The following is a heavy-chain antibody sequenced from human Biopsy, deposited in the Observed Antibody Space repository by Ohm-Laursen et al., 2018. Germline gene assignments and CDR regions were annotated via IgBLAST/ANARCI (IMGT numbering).Heavy chain of an antibody. D-gene: IGHD3-16*01. V-gene: IGHV3-33*06. Sequence: SLRLSCAASGFSFSDYGMHWVRQAPDRGLEWVAVIWYDGTNKYYAESVEGRFTISRDNSKNMVYLQMGSLTVEDTAVYYCAKVHDSGYYYYSMGVWGQGTTVTVSS. CDR3: AKVHDSGYYYYSMGV. J-gene: IGHJ6*02. CDR2: IWYDGTNK. CDR1: GFSFSDYG.